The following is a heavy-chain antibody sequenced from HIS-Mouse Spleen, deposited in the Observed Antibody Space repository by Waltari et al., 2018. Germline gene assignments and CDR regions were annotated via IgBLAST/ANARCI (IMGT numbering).Heavy chain of an antibody. CDR1: GGSISSSSYY. CDR2: IYYSGGT. CDR3: AREIPYSSSWYDWYFDL. Sequence: QLQLQESGPGLVKPSETLSLTCTVSGGSISSSSYYWGWIRQPPGKGLEWIGSIYYSGGTYYNPSLKGRVTISVDRSKNQFSLKLSSVTAADTAVYYCAREIPYSSSWYDWYFDLWGRGTLVTVSS. V-gene: IGHV4-39*07. J-gene: IGHJ2*01. D-gene: IGHD6-13*01.